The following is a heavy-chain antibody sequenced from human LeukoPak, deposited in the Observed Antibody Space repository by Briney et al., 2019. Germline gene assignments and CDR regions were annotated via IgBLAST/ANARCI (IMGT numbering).Heavy chain of an antibody. CDR3: ARVHYDILTGYYEDY. V-gene: IGHV4-59*01. Sequence: SETLSLTCTVSGGSISSYYWSWIRQPPGKGLEWIGYIYYSGSTNYNPSLKSRVTISVDTSKNQFSLRLSSVTAADTAVYYCARVHYDILTGYYEDYWGQGTLVTVSS. CDR2: IYYSGST. J-gene: IGHJ4*02. CDR1: GGSISSYY. D-gene: IGHD3-9*01.